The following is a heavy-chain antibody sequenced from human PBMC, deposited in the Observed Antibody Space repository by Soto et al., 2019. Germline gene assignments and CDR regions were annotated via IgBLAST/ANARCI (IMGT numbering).Heavy chain of an antibody. J-gene: IGHJ3*02. D-gene: IGHD1-7*01. CDR1: GFTISSYG. CDR3: ARGGYNWNSGRTFDI. CDR2: IGTAGDT. V-gene: IGHV3-13*01. Sequence: GGSLRLSCVASGFTISSYGMHWVRQGTGKGLEWVSAIGTAGDTYYPGSVKGRFTISRENAKNSLYLQMNSLSAGDTAVYYCARGGYNWNSGRTFDIWGQGTMVTVSS.